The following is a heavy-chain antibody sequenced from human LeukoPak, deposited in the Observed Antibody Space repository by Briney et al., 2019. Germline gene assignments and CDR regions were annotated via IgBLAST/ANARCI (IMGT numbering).Heavy chain of an antibody. J-gene: IGHJ4*02. CDR2: ISSSGSTI. V-gene: IGHV3-11*01. D-gene: IGHD2-2*01. CDR3: GRGHRYCSSTSCYGGAGY. CDR1: GFTFSDYY. Sequence: GGSLRLSCAASGFTFSDYYMSCIRQAPGKGLEWVSYISSSGSTIYYADSVKGRFTISRDNAKNSLYLQMNSLRAEDKAVYYCGRGHRYCSSTSCYGGAGYWGQGTLVTVSS.